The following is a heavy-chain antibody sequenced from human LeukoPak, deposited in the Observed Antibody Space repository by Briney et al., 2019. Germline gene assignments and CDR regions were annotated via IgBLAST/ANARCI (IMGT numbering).Heavy chain of an antibody. CDR1: GGSISSYY. D-gene: IGHD3-22*01. CDR3: ARDSGYYDSSGSYDY. J-gene: IGHJ4*02. Sequence: PSETLSLTCTVSGGSISSYYWSWIRQPPGKGLEWIGYIYYSGSTNYNPSLKSRVTTSVDTSKNQSSPKLSSVTAADTAVYYCARDSGYYDSSGSYDYWGQGTLVTVSS. V-gene: IGHV4-59*01. CDR2: IYYSGST.